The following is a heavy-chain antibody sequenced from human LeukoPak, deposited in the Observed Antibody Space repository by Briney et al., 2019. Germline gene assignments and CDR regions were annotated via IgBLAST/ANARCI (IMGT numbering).Heavy chain of an antibody. CDR2: ISYDGSNK. Sequence: PGGSLRLSCAASGFTFSSYAMHWVRQAPGKGLEWVAVISYDGSNKYYADSVKGRFTISRDNSKNTLYLQMNSLRAEDTAVYYCARGRNYYWYFDLWGRGTLVTVSS. V-gene: IGHV3-30-3*01. D-gene: IGHD5-24*01. CDR1: GFTFSSYA. J-gene: IGHJ2*01. CDR3: ARGRNYYWYFDL.